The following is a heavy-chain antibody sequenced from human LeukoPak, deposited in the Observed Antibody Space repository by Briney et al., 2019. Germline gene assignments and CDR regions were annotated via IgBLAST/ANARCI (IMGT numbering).Heavy chain of an antibody. CDR2: ISYDGSNK. D-gene: IGHD6-13*01. CDR1: GFTFSSYG. CDR3: ATESSSHEPFFDY. Sequence: GGSLRLSCAASGFTFSSYGMHWVRQAPGKGLEWVAVISYDGSNKYYADSVKGRFTISRDNSKNTLYLQMNSLRAEDTAVYYCATESSSHEPFFDYWGQGALVTVSS. V-gene: IGHV3-30*03. J-gene: IGHJ4*02.